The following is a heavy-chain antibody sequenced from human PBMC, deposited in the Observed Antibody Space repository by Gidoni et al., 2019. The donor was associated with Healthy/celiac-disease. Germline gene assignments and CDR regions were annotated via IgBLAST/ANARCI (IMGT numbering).Heavy chain of an antibody. CDR2: INPNSGGT. CDR3: ARVMGYFDPYYFDY. D-gene: IGHD3-9*01. Sequence: QVQLVQSGAEVRKPGASVKVSCRASGYTFTGYYMHWVRQAPGQGLEWMGWINPNSGGTNYAQKFQGRVTMTRDTSISTAYMELSRLRSDDTAVYYCARVMGYFDPYYFDYWGQGTLVTVSS. V-gene: IGHV1-2*02. CDR1: GYTFTGYY. J-gene: IGHJ4*02.